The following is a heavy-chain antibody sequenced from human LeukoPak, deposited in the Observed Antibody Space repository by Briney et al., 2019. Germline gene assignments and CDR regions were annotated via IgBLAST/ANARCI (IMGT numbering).Heavy chain of an antibody. J-gene: IGHJ4*02. CDR3: AKKGYSGYDYYFDY. D-gene: IGHD5-12*01. V-gene: IGHV3-30*02. CDR2: IRYDGSNK. CDR1: GFTFSSYG. Sequence: GGSLRLSCAASGFTFSSYGMHWVRQAPGKGLEWVAFIRYDGSNKYYADSVKGRFTISRDNSKNTLYLQMNSLRAEDTAVYYCAKKGYSGYDYYFDYWGQGTLVTVSS.